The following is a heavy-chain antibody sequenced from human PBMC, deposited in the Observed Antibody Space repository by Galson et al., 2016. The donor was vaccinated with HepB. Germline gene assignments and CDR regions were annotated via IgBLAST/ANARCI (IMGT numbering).Heavy chain of an antibody. D-gene: IGHD3-10*01. CDR3: ATDRTLSQKLLWFGL. Sequence: VKVSCKVSGYTFTDSYIHWVQQAPGKGLEWMGLVDPEDGETMHAEKFQGRVTITADTSTDTAYMELSSLRSEDTAIYYGATDRTLSQKLLWFGLWGQGTLVTVSS. CDR2: VDPEDGET. V-gene: IGHV1-69-2*01. J-gene: IGHJ5*02. CDR1: GYTFTDSY.